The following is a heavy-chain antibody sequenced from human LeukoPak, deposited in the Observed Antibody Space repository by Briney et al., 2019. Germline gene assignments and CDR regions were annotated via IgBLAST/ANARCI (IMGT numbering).Heavy chain of an antibody. CDR3: ARDPVGGSTIFDY. CDR2: TYYRSKWYY. CDR1: GDSVSSNSVT. Sequence: SQTLSLTCAISGDSVSSNSVTWNWIRQSPSRGLEWLGRTYYRSKWYYDYAVAVKSRISINPDTSKNQFSLQLSSVTPEDTAVYYCARDPVGGSTIFDYWGQGTLVTVSS. V-gene: IGHV6-1*01. D-gene: IGHD1-26*01. J-gene: IGHJ4*02.